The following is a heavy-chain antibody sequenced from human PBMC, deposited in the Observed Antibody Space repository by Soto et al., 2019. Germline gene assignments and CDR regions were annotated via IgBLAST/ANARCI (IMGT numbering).Heavy chain of an antibody. D-gene: IGHD2-15*01. Sequence: ASVKVSCKASGYTFTSYYMHWVRQAPGQGLEWMGWISAYNGNTNYAQKLQGRVTMTTDTSTSTAYMELRSLRSDDTAVYYCARDQTIHGGGSSDYWGQGTLVTVSS. CDR3: ARDQTIHGGGSSDY. J-gene: IGHJ4*02. CDR1: GYTFTSYY. V-gene: IGHV1-18*04. CDR2: ISAYNGNT.